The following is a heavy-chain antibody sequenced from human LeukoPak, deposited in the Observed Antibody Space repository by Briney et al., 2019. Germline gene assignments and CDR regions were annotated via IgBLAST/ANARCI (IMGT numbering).Heavy chain of an antibody. CDR2: ISSNGGST. CDR3: ARVVYNYNWHAFDS. V-gene: IGHV3-64*01. D-gene: IGHD1-1*01. Sequence: GGSLRLSCAASGFTFSSYTMHWVRQAPGKGLEYVSAISSNGGSTFYANSVKGRFTISRDNSKNTLYLQMGSPRTEDMAVYYCARVVYNYNWHAFDSWGQGTLVTVSS. J-gene: IGHJ4*02. CDR1: GFTFSSYT.